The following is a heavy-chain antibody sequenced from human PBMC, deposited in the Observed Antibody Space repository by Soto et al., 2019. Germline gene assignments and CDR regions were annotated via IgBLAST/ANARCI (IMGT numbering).Heavy chain of an antibody. Sequence: ASVKVSCKASGGTFSSYAISWVRQTPGQGLEWMGGIIPIFGTANYAQKFQGRVTITADESTSTAYMELSSLRSEDTAVYYCASIYCSSTSCYLGRTPYYYYYGMDVWGQGTTVTVSS. CDR1: GGTFSSYA. J-gene: IGHJ6*02. CDR3: ASIYCSSTSCYLGRTPYYYYYGMDV. D-gene: IGHD2-2*01. V-gene: IGHV1-69*13. CDR2: IIPIFGTA.